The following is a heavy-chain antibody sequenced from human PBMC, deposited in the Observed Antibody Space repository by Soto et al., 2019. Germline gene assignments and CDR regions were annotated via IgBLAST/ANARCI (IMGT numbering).Heavy chain of an antibody. J-gene: IGHJ3*02. Sequence: EILSLTCTVSGGSISNYYWSWIRQPPGKGLEWIGYIYYSGSTNYNPSLKSRVTISVDTSKNQFSLKLSSVTAADTAVYYCARRWGGTFDIWGQGTMVTVSS. D-gene: IGHD3-10*01. CDR2: IYYSGST. CDR3: ARRWGGTFDI. CDR1: GGSISNYY. V-gene: IGHV4-59*08.